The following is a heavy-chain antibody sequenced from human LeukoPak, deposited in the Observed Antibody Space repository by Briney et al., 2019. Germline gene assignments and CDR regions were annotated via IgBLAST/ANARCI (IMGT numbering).Heavy chain of an antibody. V-gene: IGHV4-61*02. D-gene: IGHD3-10*01. J-gene: IGHJ5*02. CDR3: ARDKGGFLYFGEYDP. Sequence: SETLSLTCTVSGASISSGSHHWSWIRQPAGKGLEWIGRIYTSGRTNYNPSLKSRVSISVDMSNNQFSLKLSSVTAADTAVYYCARDKGGFLYFGEYDPWGQGTLVTVSS. CDR2: IYTSGRT. CDR1: GASISSGSHH.